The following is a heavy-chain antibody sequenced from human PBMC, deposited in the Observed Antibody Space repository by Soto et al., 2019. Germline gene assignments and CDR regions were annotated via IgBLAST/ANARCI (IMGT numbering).Heavy chain of an antibody. J-gene: IGHJ4*02. CDR2: IIFTFNTA. CDR1: GGTFNGYI. Sequence: QVQLVQSGAEVQKPGSSVKVSCKPSGGTFNGYIITWVRQAPGQGLEWIGGIIFTFNTANYAEKFQGRVSLSADQGTSTAYMKLTSLTAEDTAVFYCARGVVGEQGGFDFWGQGTLVSGSS. CDR3: ARGVVGEQGGFDF. V-gene: IGHV1-69*01. D-gene: IGHD2-21*01.